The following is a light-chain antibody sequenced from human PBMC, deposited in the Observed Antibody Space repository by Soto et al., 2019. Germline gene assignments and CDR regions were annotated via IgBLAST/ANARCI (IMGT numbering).Light chain of an antibody. Sequence: DIVMTQSPDSLAVSLGERATIYCKSSQSVLYSSNNKNYLSWYQQKPGQPPKLLIYWASTRESGVPDRFSGSGSGTDFPLTISSLQAEDVAVYYCQQYYGTPFTFGQGTKLEIK. V-gene: IGKV4-1*01. J-gene: IGKJ2*01. CDR3: QQYYGTPFT. CDR2: WAS. CDR1: QSVLYSSNNKNY.